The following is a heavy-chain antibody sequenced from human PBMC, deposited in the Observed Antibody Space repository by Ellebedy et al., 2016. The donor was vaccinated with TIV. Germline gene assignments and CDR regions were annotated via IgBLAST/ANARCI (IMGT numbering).Heavy chain of an antibody. CDR2: INKDGSEN. Sequence: GESMKISCAGSGFTFSSDWRSWVRQAPGKGLEWVANINKDGSENYYVDSVKGRFTISRDNAKKSLYLQMNSLRAEDTAVYYCVRYVAAFDIWGQGTMVTVSS. CDR3: VRYVAAFDI. V-gene: IGHV3-7*03. J-gene: IGHJ3*02. CDR1: GFTFSSDW. D-gene: IGHD3-16*01.